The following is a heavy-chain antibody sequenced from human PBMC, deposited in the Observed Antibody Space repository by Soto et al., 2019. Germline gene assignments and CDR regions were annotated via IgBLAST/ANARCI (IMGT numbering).Heavy chain of an antibody. Sequence: EVQLVESGGGLVQPGGSLRLSCAASGFTFSSYWMHWVRQAPGKGLVWVSRINDDGSSTSCADSVKGRFTISRDSAKNTVYLQMYSLRAEDTAVYYCARDLGYAGYDSAFDFWGQGALVTVS. D-gene: IGHD5-12*01. CDR2: INDDGSST. V-gene: IGHV3-74*01. J-gene: IGHJ4*02. CDR1: GFTFSSYW. CDR3: ARDLGYAGYDSAFDF.